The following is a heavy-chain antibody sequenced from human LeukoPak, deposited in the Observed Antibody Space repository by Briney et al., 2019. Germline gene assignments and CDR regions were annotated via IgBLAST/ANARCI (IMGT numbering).Heavy chain of an antibody. CDR3: ASDREPDAFDI. CDR2: ITNSGRTI. CDR1: GFTLSNYE. J-gene: IGHJ3*02. V-gene: IGHV3-48*03. Sequence: GGSLRLSCAASGFTLSNYEMNWVRQAPGKGLEWVSYITNSGRTIYYTDSVKGRFTVSRDNAKNSLYLQMNSLRAEDTAIYYCASDREPDAFDIWGQGTMVTVSS.